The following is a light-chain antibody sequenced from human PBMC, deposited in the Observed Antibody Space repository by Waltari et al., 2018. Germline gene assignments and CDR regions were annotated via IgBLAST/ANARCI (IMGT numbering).Light chain of an antibody. V-gene: IGKV3-15*01. J-gene: IGKJ4*01. CDR1: QSIRSN. CDR2: GAS. Sequence: EIVLTQSPGILSVSPGERATLSCRASQSIRSNLAWYQQKPGQAPRLLIYGASTRATGIPARFSGSGSGTEFTLTISSLQSEDFAVYYCQQYGSPALTFGGGTKVEIK. CDR3: QQYGSPALT.